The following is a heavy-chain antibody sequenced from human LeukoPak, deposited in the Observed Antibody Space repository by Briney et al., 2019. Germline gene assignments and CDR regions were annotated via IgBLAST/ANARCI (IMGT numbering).Heavy chain of an antibody. D-gene: IGHD3-9*01. CDR3: ARDYTGYFP. V-gene: IGHV3-74*01. Sequence: GGSLRLSCAASGFTFSSNWMHWVRQAPGKGLVWVSRINEDGSTTNYVDSVKGRFTISRDNAKNSLYLQMNSLRAEDTAVYYCARDYTGYFPWGQGTLVIVSS. CDR2: INEDGSTT. J-gene: IGHJ5*02. CDR1: GFTFSSNW.